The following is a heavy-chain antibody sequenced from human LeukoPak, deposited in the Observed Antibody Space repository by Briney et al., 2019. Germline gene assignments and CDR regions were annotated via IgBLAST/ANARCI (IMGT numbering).Heavy chain of an antibody. D-gene: IGHD2-2*01. CDR2: IKQDESEK. J-gene: IGHJ4*02. Sequence: GGSLRLSCAASGFTFSSYWMNCVRRAPGKGLEWVANIKQDESEKYYVDSVKGRFTISRDNVKNSLYLQMNNLRAEDTAVYYCARVLDSSTSRYQSLKYWGQGTLVTVSS. CDR1: GFTFSSYW. V-gene: IGHV3-7*01. CDR3: ARVLDSSTSRYQSLKY.